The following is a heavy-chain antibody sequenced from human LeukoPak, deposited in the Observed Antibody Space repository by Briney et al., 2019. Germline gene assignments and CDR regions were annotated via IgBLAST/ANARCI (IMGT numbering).Heavy chain of an antibody. V-gene: IGHV3-30*12. J-gene: IGHJ4*02. CDR2: ISYDGSNK. CDR1: GFTFSSHG. CDR3: ARLDESEGDY. Sequence: GGSLRLSCVASGFTFSSHGMHWVRQAPGKGLEWVAVISYDGSNKYYADSVKGRFTISRDNAKNSLFLQISNLSAEDTAVYYCARLDESEGDYWGQGTLLTVSS.